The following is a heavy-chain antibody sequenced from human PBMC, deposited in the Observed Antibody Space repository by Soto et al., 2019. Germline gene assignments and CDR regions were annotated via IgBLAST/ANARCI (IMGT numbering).Heavy chain of an antibody. CDR3: AKNDDYGDDYFDY. CDR2: ISGSGGST. Sequence: GGSLRLSCTASGFNFSSYAMSWVRQAPGKGLEWVSAISGSGGSTYYADSVKGRFTISRDNSKNTLYLQMNSLRAEDTAVYYCAKNDDYGDDYFDYWGQGTLVTVSS. J-gene: IGHJ4*02. V-gene: IGHV3-23*01. CDR1: GFNFSSYA. D-gene: IGHD4-17*01.